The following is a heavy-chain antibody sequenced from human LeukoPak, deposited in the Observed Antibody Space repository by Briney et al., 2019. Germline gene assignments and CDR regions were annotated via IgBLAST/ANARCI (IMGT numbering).Heavy chain of an antibody. CDR2: IKEDGTET. J-gene: IGHJ4*02. Sequence: GGSLRLSCAASGFMFSSSWMSWVRLAPGKGLEWVANIKEDGTETYYVDSVKGRFTISRDNAKNSLYLQMNSLRVEDTTVYYCAKEGRSLQTYWGQGTLVTVSS. CDR1: GFMFSSSW. CDR3: AKEGRSLQTY. V-gene: IGHV3-7*03. D-gene: IGHD5-24*01.